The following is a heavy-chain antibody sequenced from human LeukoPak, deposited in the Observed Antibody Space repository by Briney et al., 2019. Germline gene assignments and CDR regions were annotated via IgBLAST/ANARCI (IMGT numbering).Heavy chain of an antibody. V-gene: IGHV4-31*03. J-gene: IGHJ4*02. D-gene: IGHD3-22*01. CDR1: GGSISSGSHY. CDR2: IYDSRFT. Sequence: SQTLSLTCTVSGGSISSGSHYWSWIRHHPGKGLEWIGCIYDSRFTYYNPSLASRISISVDSSDNQLSLKFTSVTAADTAVCYCAGGFDSSKMAYWGQGTLVTVSS. CDR3: AGGFDSSKMAY.